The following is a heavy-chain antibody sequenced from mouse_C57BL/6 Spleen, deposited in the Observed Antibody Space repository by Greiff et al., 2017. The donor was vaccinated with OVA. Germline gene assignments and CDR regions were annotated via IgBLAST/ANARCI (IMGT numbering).Heavy chain of an antibody. CDR2: ISSGSSTI. CDR1: GFTFSDYG. CDR3: AREGRYGYVDY. V-gene: IGHV5-17*01. D-gene: IGHD1-1*01. J-gene: IGHJ2*01. Sequence: EVKLVESGGGLVKPGGSLKLSCAASGFTFSDYGMHWVRQAPEKGLEWVAYISSGSSTIYYADTVKGRFTISRDNAKNTLFLQITRLRSEDTAMYYCAREGRYGYVDYWGQGTTLTVSS.